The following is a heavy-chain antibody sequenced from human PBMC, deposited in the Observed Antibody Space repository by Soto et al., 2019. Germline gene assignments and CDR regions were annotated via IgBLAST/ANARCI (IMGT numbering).Heavy chain of an antibody. CDR3: AKLSRGYSGYDLHTFDY. V-gene: IGHV3-23*01. J-gene: IGHJ4*02. CDR1: GFTFSSYA. CDR2: ISGSGGST. Sequence: GGSLRLSCAASGFTFSSYAMSWVRQAPGKGLEWVSAISGSGGSTYYADSVKGRFTISRDNSKNTLYLQMNSLRAEDTAVYYCAKLSRGYSGYDLHTFDYWGQGILVTFSS. D-gene: IGHD5-12*01.